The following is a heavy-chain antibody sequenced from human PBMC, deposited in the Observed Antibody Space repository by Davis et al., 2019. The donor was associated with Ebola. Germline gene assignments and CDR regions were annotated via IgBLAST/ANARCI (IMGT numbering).Heavy chain of an antibody. Sequence: ASVKVSCKASGYTFTSYYMHWVRQAPGQGLEWMGWINPNSGGTNYAQKFQGRVTMTRDTSISTAYMELSRLRSDDTAVYYCARGISPGTTYEAFDIWGQGTMVTVSS. CDR2: INPNSGGT. V-gene: IGHV1-2*02. CDR3: ARGISPGTTYEAFDI. D-gene: IGHD1-7*01. J-gene: IGHJ3*02. CDR1: GYTFTSYY.